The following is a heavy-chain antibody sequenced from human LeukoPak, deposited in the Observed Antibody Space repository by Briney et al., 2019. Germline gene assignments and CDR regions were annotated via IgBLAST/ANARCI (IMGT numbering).Heavy chain of an antibody. CDR3: AGQKDIVVVPAAGFDY. CDR1: GGSISSYY. Sequence: SETLSLTCTVAGGSISSYYWSWIRQPPGKGLEWIGYIYYSGSTNYNPSLKSRVTISVDTSKSQFSLKLSSVTAADTAVYYCAGQKDIVVVPAAGFDYWGQGTLVTVSS. J-gene: IGHJ4*02. D-gene: IGHD2-2*01. CDR2: IYYSGST. V-gene: IGHV4-59*01.